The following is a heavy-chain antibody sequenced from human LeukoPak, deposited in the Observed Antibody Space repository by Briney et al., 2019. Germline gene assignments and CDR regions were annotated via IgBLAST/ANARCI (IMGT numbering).Heavy chain of an antibody. CDR1: GYTFTSYG. CDR2: ISAYNGNT. V-gene: IGHV1-18*01. D-gene: IGHD3-22*01. J-gene: IGHJ4*02. CDR3: ARDERYDSSGYPFDY. Sequence: APVKVSCKASGYTFTSYGISWVRQAPGQGLEWMGWISAYNGNTNYAQKFQGRVTMTRDTSISTAYMELSRLRSDDTAVYYCARDERYDSSGYPFDYWGQGTLVTVSS.